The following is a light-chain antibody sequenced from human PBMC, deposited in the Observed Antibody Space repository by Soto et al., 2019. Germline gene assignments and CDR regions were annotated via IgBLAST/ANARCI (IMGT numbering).Light chain of an antibody. Sequence: EIVLTQSPGTLSLSPGERATLSCRASQSVYSNYLAWYQQKPGQAPRLLISAASNRATGIPDRFSGSGSGTDFTLTNSRLEPEDFAVYYCQQFGSSPRLFGQGTKVEIK. V-gene: IGKV3-20*01. CDR1: QSVYSNY. CDR3: QQFGSSPRL. J-gene: IGKJ1*01. CDR2: AAS.